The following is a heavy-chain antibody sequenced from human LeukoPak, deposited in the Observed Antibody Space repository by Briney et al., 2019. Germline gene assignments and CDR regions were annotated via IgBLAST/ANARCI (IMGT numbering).Heavy chain of an antibody. J-gene: IGHJ3*02. D-gene: IGHD6-19*01. CDR3: AHIRPDSSGWNDAFDI. CDR1: GFSLSTSGGG. CDR2: IYWDDDK. V-gene: IGHV2-5*02. Sequence: SGPTLVNPTQTLTLTCTFSGFSLSTSGGGVCWIRQPPGKALEWLALIYWDDDKRYSPSLKSRPTITKDTSKNQVVLTMTNMDPVDTATYYCAHIRPDSSGWNDAFDIWGQGTMVTVSS.